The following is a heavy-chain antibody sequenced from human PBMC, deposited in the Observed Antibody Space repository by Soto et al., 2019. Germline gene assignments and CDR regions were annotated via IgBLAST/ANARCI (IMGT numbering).Heavy chain of an antibody. J-gene: IGHJ5*02. CDR1: GGSFSGYY. CDR2: INHSGST. D-gene: IGHD4-4*01. CDR3: ARGARYYSNYNWFDP. Sequence: SETLSLTCAVYGGSFSGYYWSWIRQPPGKGLEWIGEINHSGSTNYNPALKSRGTISVDTSKNQFSLKLSSVTAADTAVYYCARGARYYSNYNWFDPWGQGTLVTVSS. V-gene: IGHV4-34*01.